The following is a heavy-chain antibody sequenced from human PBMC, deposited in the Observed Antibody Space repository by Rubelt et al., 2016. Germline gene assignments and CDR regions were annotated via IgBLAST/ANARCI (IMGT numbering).Heavy chain of an antibody. D-gene: IGHD3-3*01. Sequence: QVQLVQSGAEVKKPGSSVKVSCKASGGTFSSYAISWVRQAPGQGLEWMGGIIHIFGPANYAQKFQGRVTITADESTSPAYMELSSLRSEDTAVYYCATGGDFGVVIPNWFDPWGQGTLVTVSS. V-gene: IGHV1-69*01. CDR3: ATGGDFGVVIPNWFDP. CDR2: IIHIFGPA. J-gene: IGHJ5*02. CDR1: GGTFSSYA.